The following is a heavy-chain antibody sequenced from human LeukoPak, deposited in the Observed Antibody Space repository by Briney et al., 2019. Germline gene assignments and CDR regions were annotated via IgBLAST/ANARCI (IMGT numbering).Heavy chain of an antibody. CDR1: GFSISSYW. D-gene: IGHD4-11*01. CDR2: ISPDGSTT. V-gene: IGHV3-74*01. Sequence: GGSLRLSCAASGFSISSYWMHWVRQVPGKGLVWVSRISPDGSTTGYADSVKGRFTASRDNARKTLYLQINSLRAEDSAVYYCTRDRTTITLFELWGQGTLVTVSS. J-gene: IGHJ4*02. CDR3: TRDRTTITLFEL.